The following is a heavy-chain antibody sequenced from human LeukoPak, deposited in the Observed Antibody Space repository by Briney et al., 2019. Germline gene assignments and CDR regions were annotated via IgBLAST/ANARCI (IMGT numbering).Heavy chain of an antibody. D-gene: IGHD3-9*01. V-gene: IGHV3-23*01. CDR3: AKVPPLYYDILTGYYGNWFDP. Sequence: GGSLRLSCAASGFTFSSYAMSWVRQAPGKGLEWVSAISGSGGSTYYADSVKGRFTISRDNSKNTLYLQMNSLRAEDTAVYYCAKVPPLYYDILTGYYGNWFDPWAREPWSPSPQ. J-gene: IGHJ5*02. CDR2: ISGSGGST. CDR1: GFTFSSYA.